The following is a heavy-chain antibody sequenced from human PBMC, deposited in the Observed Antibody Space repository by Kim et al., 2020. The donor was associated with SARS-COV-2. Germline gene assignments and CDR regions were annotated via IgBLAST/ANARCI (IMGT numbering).Heavy chain of an antibody. J-gene: IGHJ5*02. V-gene: IGHV1-18*01. CDR1: GYTFTSYG. D-gene: IGHD3-10*01. CDR3: ARAGITMVRGVIYGWFDP. CDR2: ISAYNGNT. Sequence: ASVKVSCKASGYTFTSYGISWVRQAPGQGLEWMGRISAYNGNTNYAQKLQGRVTMTTDTSTSTAYMELRSLRSDDTAVYYCARAGITMVRGVIYGWFDPWGQGTLVTVSS.